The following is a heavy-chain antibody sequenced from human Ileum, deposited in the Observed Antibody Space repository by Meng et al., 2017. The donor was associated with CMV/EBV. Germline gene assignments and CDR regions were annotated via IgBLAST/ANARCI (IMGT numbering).Heavy chain of an antibody. V-gene: IGHV3-30*02. CDR2: IRYDGSNK. J-gene: IGHJ4*02. CDR1: GFTFSNYW. Sequence: GESLKISCAGSGFTFSNYWMSWVRQAPGKGLEWVAFIRYDGSNKYYADSVKGRFTISRDNSKNTLYLQMNSLRAEDTAVYYCAKDPYYYDSSGYFDYWGQGTLVTVSS. D-gene: IGHD3-22*01. CDR3: AKDPYYYDSSGYFDY.